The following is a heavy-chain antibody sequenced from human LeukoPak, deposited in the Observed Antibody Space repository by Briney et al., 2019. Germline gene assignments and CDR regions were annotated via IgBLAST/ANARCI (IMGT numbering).Heavy chain of an antibody. V-gene: IGHV3-53*01. CDR3: ARAADYDFWSGYYSESPYFDY. CDR2: IYSGDTT. J-gene: IGHJ4*02. Sequence: GGSLRLSCAASGFTVSSTCMSWVRQAPGKGLEWVSFIYSGDTTYYADSVKGRFTISRDNSKNTLYLQMNSLRAEDTAVYYCARAADYDFWSGYYSESPYFDYWGQGTLVTVSS. CDR1: GFTVSSTC. D-gene: IGHD3-3*01.